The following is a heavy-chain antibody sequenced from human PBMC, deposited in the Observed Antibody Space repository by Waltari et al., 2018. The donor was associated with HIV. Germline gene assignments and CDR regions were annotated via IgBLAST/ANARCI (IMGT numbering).Heavy chain of an antibody. CDR3: ARGPQEVVPAAKGWFDP. CDR1: GGSISSSSYY. V-gene: IGHV4-39*01. D-gene: IGHD2-2*01. CDR2: IYYSGTT. Sequence: QLQLQASGPGLVKPSETLSLTCTVSGGSISSSSYYCGWIRQLPGKGLEWIGSIYYSGTTYYNPSLKSRVTISVDTSKNQFSLKLSSVTAADTAVYYCARGPQEVVPAAKGWFDPWGQGTLVTVSS. J-gene: IGHJ5*02.